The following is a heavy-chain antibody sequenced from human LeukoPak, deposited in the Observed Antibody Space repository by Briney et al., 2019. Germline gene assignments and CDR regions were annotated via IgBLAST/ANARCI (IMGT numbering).Heavy chain of an antibody. V-gene: IGHV1-2*02. D-gene: IGHD3-10*01. CDR1: GSTFTGYY. CDR3: ARDHYGSGSYYQGY. CDR2: INPNRVES. Sequence: ASVKVSCTASGSTFTGYYIHWVRQAPGQGLGWLGWINPNRVESKYAQKFQGRVTMTGDTPISTAYMELSRLGSDDSAVYYCARDHYGSGSYYQGYWGRGSLVTVSS. J-gene: IGHJ4*02.